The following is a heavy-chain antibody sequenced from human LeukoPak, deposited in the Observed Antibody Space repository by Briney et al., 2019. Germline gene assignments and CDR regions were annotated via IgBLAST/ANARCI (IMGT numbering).Heavy chain of an antibody. CDR3: ARVNDFWSARRAFDI. Sequence: SETLSLTCTVSGGSISTYYWSWIRQPAGKGLEWIGRMYTSGTTKYNPSLKSRVTMSVDTSKNQFSLTLSSVTAADTAVYYCARVNDFWSARRAFDIWGQGTMVTVSS. V-gene: IGHV4-4*07. CDR2: MYTSGTT. D-gene: IGHD3-3*01. J-gene: IGHJ3*02. CDR1: GGSISTYY.